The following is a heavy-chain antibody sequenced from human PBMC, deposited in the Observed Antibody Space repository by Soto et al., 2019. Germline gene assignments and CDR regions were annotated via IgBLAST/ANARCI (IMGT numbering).Heavy chain of an antibody. CDR2: ISGSGGST. V-gene: IGHV3-23*01. Sequence: HPVGSLRLSCAASGLTFSSYAMSWVRQAPGKGLEWVSAISGSGGSTYYADSVKGRFTISRDDSKNTLYLQMNSLRAEDTAVYYCAKNPHDYSGYHFDYWGQGTLVTVSS. CDR1: GLTFSSYA. D-gene: IGHD2-21*01. CDR3: AKNPHDYSGYHFDY. J-gene: IGHJ4*02.